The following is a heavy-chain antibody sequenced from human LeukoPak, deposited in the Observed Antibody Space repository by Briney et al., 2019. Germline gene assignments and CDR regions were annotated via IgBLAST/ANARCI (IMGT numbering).Heavy chain of an antibody. J-gene: IGHJ4*02. CDR1: GGTFSSYA. Sequence: SVKVSCKASGGTFSSYAISWVRQAPGQGLEWMGGIIPIFGTANYAQKFQGRVTITADKSTSTAYMELSSLRSEDTAVYYCARDLFSPYYDSSGYLLFDYWGQGTLVTVSS. D-gene: IGHD3-22*01. V-gene: IGHV1-69*06. CDR2: IIPIFGTA. CDR3: ARDLFSPYYDSSGYLLFDY.